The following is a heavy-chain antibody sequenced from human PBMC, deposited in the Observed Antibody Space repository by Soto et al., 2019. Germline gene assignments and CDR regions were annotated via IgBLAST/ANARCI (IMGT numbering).Heavy chain of an antibody. J-gene: IGHJ6*02. CDR1: GYRFTSYW. CDR2: IYPGDSDT. V-gene: IGHV5-51*01. D-gene: IGHD1-7*01. CDR3: ARIEFVELLGGMDV. Sequence: PGESLKISCQGYGYRFTSYWIGWVRQTPGKGLEWMGIIYPGDSDTRYSPSFQGQVTISADKSISTAYLQWSSLKASDTAMYYCARIEFVELLGGMDVWGQGTTVTVSS.